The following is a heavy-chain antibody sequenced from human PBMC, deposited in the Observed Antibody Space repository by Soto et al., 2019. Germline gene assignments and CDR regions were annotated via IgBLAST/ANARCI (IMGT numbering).Heavy chain of an antibody. CDR3: ARSHRDNWGSPDYFDY. CDR1: GGSISSGGYY. CDR2: IYYNGDT. Sequence: SETLSLTCTVSGGSISSGGYYWSWIRQHPGKGLEWIGYIYYNGDTYYNPSLKSRVSISIDTSKNQFSLRLTSVTAADTAVYYCARSHRDNWGSPDYFDYWGQGTLVTVS. D-gene: IGHD7-27*01. J-gene: IGHJ4*02. V-gene: IGHV4-31*03.